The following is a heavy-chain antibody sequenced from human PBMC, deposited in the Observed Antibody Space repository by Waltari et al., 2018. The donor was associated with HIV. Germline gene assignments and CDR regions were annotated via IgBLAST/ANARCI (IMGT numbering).Heavy chain of an antibody. Sequence: QVQLVQSGAEVKKPGASVKVSCKASGYTFTSYDINWVRQATGQGLEGMRWMNPNSGNTGYAQKFQCRVTMTRNTSISTAYMELSSLRSEDTAVYYCARFSPPQLVDANWFDPWGQGTLVTVSS. D-gene: IGHD6-6*01. J-gene: IGHJ5*02. CDR2: MNPNSGNT. V-gene: IGHV1-8*01. CDR3: ARFSPPQLVDANWFDP. CDR1: GYTFTSYD.